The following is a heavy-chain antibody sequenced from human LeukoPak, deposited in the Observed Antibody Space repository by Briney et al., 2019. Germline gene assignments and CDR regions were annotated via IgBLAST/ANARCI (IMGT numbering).Heavy chain of an antibody. V-gene: IGHV4-39*07. J-gene: IGHJ5*01. D-gene: IGHD1-26*01. CDR3: ARGRRVRAIKVWFDS. Sequence: SETLSLTCTVSGGSISSSSYYWGWIRQPPGKGLEWIGSIYYSGSTIYNSGSTNYNPSLKSRVTISVDTSKNQFSLNMYSVTAADTAVYYCARGRRVRAIKVWFDSWGQGTLVTVSS. CDR2: IYYSGST. CDR1: GGSISSSSYY.